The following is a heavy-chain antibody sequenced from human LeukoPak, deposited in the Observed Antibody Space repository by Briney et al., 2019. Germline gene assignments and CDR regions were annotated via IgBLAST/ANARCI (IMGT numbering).Heavy chain of an antibody. V-gene: IGHV3-30*18. CDR3: AKSLGGNYNFEY. CDR2: ISYDGSNK. J-gene: IGHJ4*02. CDR1: GFTFSSYG. Sequence: PGRSLRLSCAVSGFTFSSYGMHWVRQAPGKGLEWVAVISYDGSNKYYADSVKGRFTISRDNSKNTLYLQMNSLRAEDTAVYYCAKSLGGNYNFEYWGQGTLVTVSS. D-gene: IGHD3-16*01.